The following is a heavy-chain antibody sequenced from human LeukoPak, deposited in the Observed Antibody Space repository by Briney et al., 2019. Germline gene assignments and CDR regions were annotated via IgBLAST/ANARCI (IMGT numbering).Heavy chain of an antibody. CDR3: TTVLIWFGAVDGYSGPNRIYY. CDR1: GFTFSNAW. J-gene: IGHJ4*02. Sequence: PGGSLRLSCAASGFTFSNAWMSWVRQAPGKGLEWVCHIKSKTDGGTTEEAVAVTGRFTILRDDSTKTLYLPLNSLKAEDTAVYYCTTVLIWFGAVDGYSGPNRIYYWGQGPLVTVSS. V-gene: IGHV3-15*01. CDR2: IKSKTDGGTT. D-gene: IGHD3-10*01.